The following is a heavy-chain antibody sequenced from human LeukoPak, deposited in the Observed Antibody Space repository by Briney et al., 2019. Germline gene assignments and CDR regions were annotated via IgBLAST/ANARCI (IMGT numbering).Heavy chain of an antibody. CDR3: ARRPYCSSTSCYFIDY. J-gene: IGHJ4*02. V-gene: IGHV4-34*01. Sequence: SETLSLTCAVYGGSFSGYYLSWIRQPPGKGLEWIGEINHSGSTNYNPSLKSRVTISVDTSKNQFSLKLSSVTAADTAVYYCARRPYCSSTSCYFIDYWGQGTLVTVSS. CDR2: INHSGST. CDR1: GGSFSGYY. D-gene: IGHD2-2*01.